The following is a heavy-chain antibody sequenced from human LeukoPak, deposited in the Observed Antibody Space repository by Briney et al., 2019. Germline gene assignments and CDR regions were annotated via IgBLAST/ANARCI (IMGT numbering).Heavy chain of an antibody. V-gene: IGHV3-7*01. D-gene: IGHD2-2*01. CDR2: IKQDGREK. CDR3: SRHIVVVSYYYYMDV. CDR1: GFSLSSHW. Sequence: GGSLRLSCAASGFSLSSHWMSWVRQAPGKGLEWVANIKQDGREKNYVDSVKGRFTISRDNAKNSLYLQMNSLRAEDTAVYYCSRHIVVVSYYYYMDVWGKGTTVTVSS. J-gene: IGHJ6*03.